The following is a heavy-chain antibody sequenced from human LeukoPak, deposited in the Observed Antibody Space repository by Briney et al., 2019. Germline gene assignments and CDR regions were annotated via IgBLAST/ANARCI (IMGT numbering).Heavy chain of an antibody. CDR3: ARDVPYTMVRGVNWYFDL. Sequence: ASVKVSRKASGYTFTSYGISWVRQAPGQGLEWMGWISAYNGNTNYAQKLQGRVTMTTDTSTSTAYMELRSLRSDDTAVYYCARDVPYTMVRGVNWYFDLWSRGTLVTVSS. CDR2: ISAYNGNT. D-gene: IGHD3-10*01. V-gene: IGHV1-18*01. J-gene: IGHJ2*01. CDR1: GYTFTSYG.